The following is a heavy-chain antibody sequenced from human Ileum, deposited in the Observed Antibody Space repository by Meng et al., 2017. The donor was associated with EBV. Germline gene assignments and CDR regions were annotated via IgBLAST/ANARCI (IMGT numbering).Heavy chain of an antibody. J-gene: IGHJ4*02. V-gene: IGHV4-61*08. CDR1: GGSVSSGGNY. D-gene: IGHD6-19*01. CDR3: ARDGYSSGSD. CDR2: IYNSGST. Sequence: QVALQGAGPGRGKPWETLSRACRVSGGSVSSGGNYWSWIRQPPGKGLEWIGYIYNSGSTNYNPSLKSRVTISVDTSKNQFSLKLSSVTAADTAVYYCARDGYSSGSDWGQGTLVTVS.